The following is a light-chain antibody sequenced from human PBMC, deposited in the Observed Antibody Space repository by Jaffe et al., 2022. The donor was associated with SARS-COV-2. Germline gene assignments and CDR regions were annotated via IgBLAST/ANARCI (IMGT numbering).Light chain of an antibody. CDR3: AAWDDSLNGHYV. CDR1: SSNIGSNS. V-gene: IGLV1-44*01. Sequence: QSVLTQPPSASGTPGQRVTISCSGSSSNIGSNSVNWYQQLPGTAPKLLIHSNNQRPSGVPDRFSGSKSAGSASLAISGLQSEDEADYYCAAWDDSLNGHYVFGTGTRVTVL. J-gene: IGLJ1*01. CDR2: SNN.